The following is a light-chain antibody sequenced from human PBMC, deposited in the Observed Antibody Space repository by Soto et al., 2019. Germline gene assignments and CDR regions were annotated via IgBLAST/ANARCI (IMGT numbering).Light chain of an antibody. CDR3: QQSYCTLLT. J-gene: IGKJ4*01. CDR1: QSISSY. Sequence: DIQMTQSPSSLSASVGDRVTITCRASQSISSYLNWYQQKPGKAPKLLIYAASSLQSGVPSRFSGSGSGTDFTLTISSLQTEDLATYYCQQSYCTLLTFGGGTNVEIK. CDR2: AAS. V-gene: IGKV1-39*01.